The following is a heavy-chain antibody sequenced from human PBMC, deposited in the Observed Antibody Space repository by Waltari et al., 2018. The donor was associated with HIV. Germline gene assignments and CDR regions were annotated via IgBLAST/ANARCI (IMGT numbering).Heavy chain of an antibody. Sequence: QVQLQQWGAGLLQPSETLSLTCAVYGGSFRGYYWSWIRQPPGKGLEWIGEINHSGSTNYNPSLKSRVTISVDTSKNQFSLKLSSVTAADTAVYYCASGGGPSGMDVWGQGTTVTVSS. J-gene: IGHJ6*02. V-gene: IGHV4-34*01. CDR1: GGSFRGYY. CDR3: ASGGGPSGMDV. CDR2: INHSGST.